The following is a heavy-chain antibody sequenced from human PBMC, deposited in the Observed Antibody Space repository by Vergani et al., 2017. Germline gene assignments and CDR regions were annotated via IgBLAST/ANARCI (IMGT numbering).Heavy chain of an antibody. CDR3: ARELIVGATSFDN. J-gene: IGHJ4*02. Sequence: QVQLQESGPGLVKPSQTLSLTCTVSGGSISSGDYYWSWIRQPPGKGLEWIGYIYYSGSTYYNPSLKSRVTISVDTSKNQFSLKLNSVTAADTAVYYCARELIVGATSFDNWGQGTLVTVSS. CDR2: IYYSGST. CDR1: GGSISSGDYY. D-gene: IGHD1-26*01. V-gene: IGHV4-30-4*01.